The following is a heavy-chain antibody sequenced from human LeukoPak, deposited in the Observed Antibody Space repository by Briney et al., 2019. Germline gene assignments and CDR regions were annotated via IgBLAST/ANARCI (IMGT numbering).Heavy chain of an antibody. CDR3: GGGRLGEGGLGLGG. CDR1: GFTFNSYE. V-gene: IGHV3-30-3*01. J-gene: IGHJ6*02. D-gene: IGHD3-16*01. Sequence: PGRSLRLSCAASGFTFNSYEMHWVRQAPGKGLEWVAVISYDGSNKYYADFVKGRFTFSRDNSKNTVHLQMSSLRAEDTAVYYFGGGRLGEGGLGLGGWGPGDTV. CDR2: ISYDGSNK.